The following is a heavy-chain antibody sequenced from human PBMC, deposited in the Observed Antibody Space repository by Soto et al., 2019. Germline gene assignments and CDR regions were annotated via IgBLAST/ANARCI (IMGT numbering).Heavy chain of an antibody. D-gene: IGHD3-3*01. Sequence: GGSLRLSCAASGFTFSDYYMSWIRQAPGKGLEWVSYISSSSSYTNYADSVKGRFTISRDNAKNSLYLQMNSLRAEDTAVYYCATVRFLETYYFDYWGQGTLVTVSS. CDR1: GFTFSDYY. CDR2: ISSSSSYT. CDR3: ATVRFLETYYFDY. V-gene: IGHV3-11*06. J-gene: IGHJ4*02.